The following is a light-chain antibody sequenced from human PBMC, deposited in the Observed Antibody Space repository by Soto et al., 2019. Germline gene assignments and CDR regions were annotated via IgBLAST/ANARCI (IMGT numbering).Light chain of an antibody. CDR1: QSVDIY. V-gene: IGKV3-11*01. CDR3: QQRSNWPLT. J-gene: IGKJ4*01. CDR2: DAS. Sequence: EIVLTQSPATLSLSPGERATLSCRASQSVDIYLAWYQQKPGQAPRLLIYDASNRATGIPARFSGSGSGTDFTLTISSLEPEDLAVYYCQQRSNWPLTFGGGTKVEIK.